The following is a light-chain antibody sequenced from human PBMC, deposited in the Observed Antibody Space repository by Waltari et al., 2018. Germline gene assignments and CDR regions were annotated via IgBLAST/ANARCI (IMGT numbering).Light chain of an antibody. J-gene: IGLJ3*02. CDR2: VNSDGSH. V-gene: IGLV4-69*01. CDR1: SGHSSNV. CDR3: QTGGHGTWV. Sequence: QLVLTQAPSASASLGASVKLTCTLSSGHSSNVVAWHQQQPGKGPRYLMKVNSDGSHSKGDDIPDRFSRPSSGAERYLTLSSLQSEDEADYYCQTGGHGTWVFGGGTKLTVL.